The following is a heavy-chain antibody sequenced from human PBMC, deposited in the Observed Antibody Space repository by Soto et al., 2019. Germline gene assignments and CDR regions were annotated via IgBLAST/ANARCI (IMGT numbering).Heavy chain of an antibody. CDR2: FIPIFRTL. CDR1: GGIFSSHG. CDR3: VRDRRIYYSDPHDEFVASDYEV. D-gene: IGHD3-22*01. Sequence: QVQLIQSEAEVKKPGSSVRVSCTASGGIFSSHGFSWVRQAPGQRLEWGGGFIPIFRTLTYTEKFQARVRIAADESTNTVYLDLSSLTSEDTAVYYCVRDRRIYYSDPHDEFVASDYEVWGQGTMVSVSS. V-gene: IGHV1-69*01. J-gene: IGHJ3*01.